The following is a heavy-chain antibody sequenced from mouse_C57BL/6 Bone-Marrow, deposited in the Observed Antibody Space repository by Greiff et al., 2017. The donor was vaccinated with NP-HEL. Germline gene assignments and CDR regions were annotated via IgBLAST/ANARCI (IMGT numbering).Heavy chain of an antibody. Sequence: EVKLVESGPELVKPGASVKISCKASGYTFTDYYMNWVKQSHGKSLEWIGDINPNNGGTSYNQKFKGKATLTVDKSSSTAYMELRSLTSEDSAVYYCARVEVYFDYWGQGTTLTVSS. CDR1: GYTFTDYY. CDR3: ARVEVYFDY. J-gene: IGHJ2*01. CDR2: INPNNGGT. V-gene: IGHV1-26*01.